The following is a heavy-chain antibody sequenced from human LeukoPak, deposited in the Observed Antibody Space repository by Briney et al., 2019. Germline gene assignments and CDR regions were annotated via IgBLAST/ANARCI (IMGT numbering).Heavy chain of an antibody. CDR2: INPTGGST. Sequence: ASVKVSCKASGYTFPSYFMHWVRQAPGQGLEWMGIINPTGGSTTYAQKFQGRVTMTRDTSTSTVYMELSSLRSEDTAVYYCARGGGNSGWFDPWGQGTLVTVSS. D-gene: IGHD4-23*01. CDR1: GYTFPSYF. J-gene: IGHJ5*02. CDR3: ARGGGNSGWFDP. V-gene: IGHV1-46*01.